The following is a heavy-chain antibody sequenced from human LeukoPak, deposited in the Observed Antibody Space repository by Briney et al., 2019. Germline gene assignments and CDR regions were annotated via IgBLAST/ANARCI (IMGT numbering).Heavy chain of an antibody. CDR1: GFTFSSYA. Sequence: GGSLRLSCAASGFTFSSYAMSWVRQAPGKGLEWVSAISGSGGSTYYADSVKGRFTISRDNSKNTLYLQMNSLRAEDTAVYYCAKVYGARITMVRGVIGVCGMDVWGQGTTVTVSS. J-gene: IGHJ6*02. CDR3: AKVYGARITMVRGVIGVCGMDV. CDR2: ISGSGGST. D-gene: IGHD3-10*01. V-gene: IGHV3-23*01.